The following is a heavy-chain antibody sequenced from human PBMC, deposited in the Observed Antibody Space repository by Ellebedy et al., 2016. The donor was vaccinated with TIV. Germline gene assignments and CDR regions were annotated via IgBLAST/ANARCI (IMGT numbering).Heavy chain of an antibody. CDR1: GFTFSSDA. V-gene: IGHV3-30-3*01. CDR2: ISYDGSNK. CDR3: AKDGRTYYYDSSGLDP. Sequence: GGSLRLXXAASGFTFSSDAMHWVRQAPGKGLEWVAVISYDGSNKYYADSVKGRFTISRDNSKNTLYLQMNSLRAEDTAVYYCAKDGRTYYYDSSGLDPWGQGTLVTVSS. D-gene: IGHD3-22*01. J-gene: IGHJ5*02.